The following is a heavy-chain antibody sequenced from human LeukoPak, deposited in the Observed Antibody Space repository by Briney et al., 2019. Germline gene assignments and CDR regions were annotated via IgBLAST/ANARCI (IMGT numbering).Heavy chain of an antibody. J-gene: IGHJ6*02. CDR1: GFTFSSYA. CDR2: ISGSGGST. CDR3: ASDESSGWFYYYYGMDV. D-gene: IGHD6-19*01. V-gene: IGHV3-23*01. Sequence: QTGGSLRLSCAASGFTFSSYAMSWVRQAPGKGLEWVSAISGSGGSTYYADSVKGRFTISRDNSKNTLYLQMNSLRAEDTAVYYCASDESSGWFYYYYGMDVWGQGTTVTVSS.